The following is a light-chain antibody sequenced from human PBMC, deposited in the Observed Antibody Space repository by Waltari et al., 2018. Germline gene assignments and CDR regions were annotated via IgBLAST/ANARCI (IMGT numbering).Light chain of an antibody. J-gene: IGLJ3*02. Sequence: YVVTQPPSVSVAPGKTARLTCEGENIETKSDHWYQQKAGQAPLLVMFYDSDRPSGIPERFSGSNSGSTATLTINWVEPGDEADYHCQVWDDTNNSGVFGGGTKLTVL. V-gene: IGLV3-21*04. CDR1: NIETKS. CDR2: YDS. CDR3: QVWDDTNNSGV.